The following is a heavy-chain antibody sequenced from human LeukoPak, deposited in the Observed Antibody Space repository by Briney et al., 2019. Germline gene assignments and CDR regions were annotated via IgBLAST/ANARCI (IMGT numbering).Heavy chain of an antibody. Sequence: GGSLRLSCAASGFTFSSYSMNWVRQAPGKGLEWVSYISSSSTIYYADSVKGRFTISRDNAKNSLYLQMNSLRAEDTAVYYCARGDIVVVPAVDYWGQGTLVTVSS. CDR3: ARGDIVVVPAVDY. CDR2: ISSSSTI. CDR1: GFTFSSYS. D-gene: IGHD2-2*01. V-gene: IGHV3-48*01. J-gene: IGHJ4*02.